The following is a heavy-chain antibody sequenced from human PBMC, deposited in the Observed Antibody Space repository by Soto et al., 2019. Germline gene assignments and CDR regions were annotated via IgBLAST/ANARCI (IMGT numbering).Heavy chain of an antibody. CDR1: GCTCSSYA. Sequence: GASVMVSHKASGCTCSSYAFSWVRQAPGQGLEWMGGIIPIFGTANYAQKFQGTVTITADESTSTAYMELSSLRSEDTAVYYCASSRQLALYGMDVWGQGTTVTVSS. CDR2: IIPIFGTA. J-gene: IGHJ6*02. CDR3: ASSRQLALYGMDV. V-gene: IGHV1-69*13. D-gene: IGHD6-6*01.